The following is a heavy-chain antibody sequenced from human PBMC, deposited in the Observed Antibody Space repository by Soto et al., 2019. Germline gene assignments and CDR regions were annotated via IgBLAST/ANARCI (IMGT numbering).Heavy chain of an antibody. CDR1: GFSLSTSGVG. J-gene: IGHJ5*02. CDR2: IYWDDDK. V-gene: IGHV2-5*02. CDR3: AHTNRGSSGYYANWFDP. Sequence: QITLKESGPTLVKPTQTLTLTCTFSGFSLSTSGVGVGWIRQPPGKALEWLALIYWDDDKRYSPSLKSRLTITKATSKYQVLLTMTNMDPVDTATYYCAHTNRGSSGYYANWFDPWGQGTLVTVSS. D-gene: IGHD3-22*01.